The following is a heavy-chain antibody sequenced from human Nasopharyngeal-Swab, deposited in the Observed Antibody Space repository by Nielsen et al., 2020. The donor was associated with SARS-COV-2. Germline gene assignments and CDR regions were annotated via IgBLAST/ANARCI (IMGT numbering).Heavy chain of an antibody. CDR1: GFTFSSYA. V-gene: IGHV3-64D*06. CDR2: ISNNGGFT. J-gene: IGHJ5*02. CDR3: VKEPYGSSGYLSDR. Sequence: GESLKISCSASGFTFSSYAMHWVRQAPGKGLGYVSAISNNGGFTYYADSVKGRFTISRDNSKDTLYLQLSSLRAEDTALYYCVKEPYGSSGYLSDRWGQGTLVTVSS. D-gene: IGHD3-22*01.